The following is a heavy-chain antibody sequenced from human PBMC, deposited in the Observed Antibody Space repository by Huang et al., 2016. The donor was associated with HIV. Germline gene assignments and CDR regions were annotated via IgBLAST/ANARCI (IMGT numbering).Heavy chain of an antibody. V-gene: IGHV4-39*01. Sequence: QLHLQQSGPGLVRPSETLSLICTVSGGSITSSNHYWGWIRQTPGKGLAWIGNFYYSVDAYYTPSLKKRVSISIDTSKSQFSLRLSAVIATDTAVYYCASGEYGKNAYDIWGQGTVVTVSA. J-gene: IGHJ3*02. CDR1: GGSITSSNHY. CDR3: ASGEYGKNAYDI. D-gene: IGHD2-2*01. CDR2: FYYSVDA.